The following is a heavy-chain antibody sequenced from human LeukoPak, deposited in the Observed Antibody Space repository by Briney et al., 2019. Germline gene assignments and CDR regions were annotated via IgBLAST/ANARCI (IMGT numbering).Heavy chain of an antibody. V-gene: IGHV1-69*05. CDR1: GGTFSSYA. Sequence: ASVKVSCKASGGTFSSYAMSWVRQAPGQGLEWMGGVIPIFGTVNYAQKFQGRVTITTDEFTSTAYMELSSLRSEDTAIYYCARGGRFFGGRAIEYYYYMDVWGKGTTVTVSS. CDR2: VIPIFGTV. D-gene: IGHD3-3*01. J-gene: IGHJ6*03. CDR3: ARGGRFFGGRAIEYYYYMDV.